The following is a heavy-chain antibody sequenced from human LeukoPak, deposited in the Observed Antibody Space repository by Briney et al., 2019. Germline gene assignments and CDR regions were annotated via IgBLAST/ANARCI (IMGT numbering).Heavy chain of an antibody. V-gene: IGHV3-33*01. CDR3: AREVAAAGTYYFDY. Sequence: PGGALRLSCAASGFTFSSYGMPWVRQAPGKGLEWVAVIWYDGSNKYYADSVKGRFTISRDNSKNTLYLQMNSLRAEDTAVYYCAREVAAAGTYYFDYWGQGTLVTVSS. CDR2: IWYDGSNK. J-gene: IGHJ4*02. CDR1: GFTFSSYG. D-gene: IGHD6-13*01.